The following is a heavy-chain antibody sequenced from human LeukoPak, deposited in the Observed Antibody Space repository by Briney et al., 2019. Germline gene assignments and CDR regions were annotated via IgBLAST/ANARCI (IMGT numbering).Heavy chain of an antibody. D-gene: IGHD6-19*01. Sequence: SETLSLTCTVSGGSISSYYWSWIRQPAGKGLEWIGRIYTSGSTNYNPSLKSRVTMSVDTSKNQFSLKLSFVTAADTAVYYCARGAPYSSGWAFDYWGQGTLVTVSS. J-gene: IGHJ4*02. CDR3: ARGAPYSSGWAFDY. CDR2: IYTSGST. V-gene: IGHV4-4*07. CDR1: GGSISSYY.